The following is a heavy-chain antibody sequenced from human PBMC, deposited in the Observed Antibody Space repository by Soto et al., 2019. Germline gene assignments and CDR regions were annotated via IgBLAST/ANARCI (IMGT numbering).Heavy chain of an antibody. CDR1: GDSISSMNW. CDR3: ARYDYGSGNDYHIAY. D-gene: IGHD3-10*01. J-gene: IGHJ4*02. V-gene: IGHV4-4*02. CDR2: IHHSGST. Sequence: PSETLSLTCAVSGDSISSMNWWSWVRQPPGKGLEWIGEIHHSGSTNYNPSLKSRVTISVEKSKNQFSLKLSSVTAADTAVYYCARYDYGSGNDYHIAYWGQGILVPVSS.